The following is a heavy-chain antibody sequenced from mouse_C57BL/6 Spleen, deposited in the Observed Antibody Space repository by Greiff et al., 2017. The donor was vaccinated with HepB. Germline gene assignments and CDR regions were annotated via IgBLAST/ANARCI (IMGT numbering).Heavy chain of an antibody. J-gene: IGHJ4*01. Sequence: DVKLVESGGGLVKPGGSLKLSCAASGFTFSSYAMSWVRQTPEKRLEWVATISDGGSYTYYPDNVKGRFTISRDNAKNNLYLQMSHLKSEDTAMYYCARGLGFMDYWGQGTSVTVSS. CDR2: ISDGGSYT. D-gene: IGHD4-1*01. V-gene: IGHV5-4*03. CDR3: ARGLGFMDY. CDR1: GFTFSSYA.